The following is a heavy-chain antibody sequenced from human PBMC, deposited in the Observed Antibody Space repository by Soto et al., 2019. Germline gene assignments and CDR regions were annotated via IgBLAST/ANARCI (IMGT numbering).Heavy chain of an antibody. J-gene: IGHJ4*02. CDR1: GFTFSSYG. D-gene: IGHD6-13*01. CDR3: AKVSSSWLYYFDY. CDR2: ISYDGSNK. Sequence: GGSLRLSCAASGFTFSSYGMHWVRQAPGKGLEWVAVISYDGSNKYYADSVKGRFTISRDNSKNTLYLQMNSLRAEDTAVYYCAKVSSSWLYYFDYWGQGTLVTVSS. V-gene: IGHV3-30*18.